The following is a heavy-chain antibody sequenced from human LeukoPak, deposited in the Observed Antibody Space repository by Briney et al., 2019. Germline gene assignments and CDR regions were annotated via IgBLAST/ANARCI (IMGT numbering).Heavy chain of an antibody. CDR3: ARAGSRYYYYYYGMDV. CDR1: GFTFSSYS. CDR2: ISSSSSTI. J-gene: IGHJ6*02. V-gene: IGHV3-48*04. Sequence: GGSLRLSCAASGFTFSSYSMNWVRQAPGKGLEWVSYISSSSSTIYYAGSVKGRFTISRDNAKDSLYLQMNSLRAEDTAVCYCARAGSRYYYYYYGMDVWGQGTTVTVSS.